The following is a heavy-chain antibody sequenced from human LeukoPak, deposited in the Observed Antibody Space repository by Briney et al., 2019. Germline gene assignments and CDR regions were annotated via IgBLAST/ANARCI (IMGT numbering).Heavy chain of an antibody. CDR3: ARETYNDFWSGLNWFDP. CDR2: ISPSSSSI. D-gene: IGHD3-3*01. CDR1: EFTFSVYT. V-gene: IGHV3-21*01. J-gene: IGHJ5*02. Sequence: PGGSHRLSCTASEFTFSVYTMNWVRQAPGKGLEWVSSISPSSSSIYYADSVRGRFTVSRDNAKKSLSLQMNSLRVEDTAIYYCARETYNDFWSGLNWFDPWGQGTLVTVSS.